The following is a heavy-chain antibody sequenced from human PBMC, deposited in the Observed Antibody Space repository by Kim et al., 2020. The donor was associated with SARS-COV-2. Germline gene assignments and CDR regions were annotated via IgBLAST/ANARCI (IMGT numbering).Heavy chain of an antibody. V-gene: IGHV3-30*04. D-gene: IGHD4-17*01. CDR2: ISYDGSNK. J-gene: IGHJ4*01. CDR3: ARVSFYGDYAIGGFDY. Sequence: GGSLRLSCAASGFTFSSYAMHWVRQAPGKGLEWVAVISYDGSNKYYADSVKGRFTISRDNSKNTLYLQMNSLRAEDTAVYYCARVSFYGDYAIGGFDYWG. CDR1: GFTFSSYA.